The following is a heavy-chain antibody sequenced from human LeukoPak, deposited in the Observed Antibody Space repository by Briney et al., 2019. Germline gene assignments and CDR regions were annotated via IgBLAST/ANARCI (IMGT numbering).Heavy chain of an antibody. V-gene: IGHV3-21*01. D-gene: IGHD6-19*01. J-gene: IGHJ4*02. CDR2: ISSSSSYI. CDR1: GFTFSSYS. Sequence: GGSLRLSCAASGFTFSSYSMNWVRQAPGKGLEWVSSISSSSSYIYYADSVKGRFTISRDNAKNSLYLQMNSLRAEDTAVYYCARDPSAYSSGWYPGYWGQGTLVTVSS. CDR3: ARDPSAYSSGWYPGY.